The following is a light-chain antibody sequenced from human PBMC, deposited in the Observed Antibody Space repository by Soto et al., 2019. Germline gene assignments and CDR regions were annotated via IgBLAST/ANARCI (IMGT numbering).Light chain of an antibody. CDR1: QGVSSDY. Sequence: DIVLTQSPGTLSLSAGERATLSCRASQGVSSDYAAWYQQKTGQAPRLLIYAASSRATGIPDRFSGSGSGADFSLTITRLEPEDSAVYYCQQYGNSPVTFGPGTKVDIK. CDR3: QQYGNSPVT. CDR2: AAS. V-gene: IGKV3-20*01. J-gene: IGKJ3*01.